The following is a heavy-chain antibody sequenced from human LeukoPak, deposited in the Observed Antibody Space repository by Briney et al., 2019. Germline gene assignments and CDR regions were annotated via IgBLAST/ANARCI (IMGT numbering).Heavy chain of an antibody. V-gene: IGHV3-23*01. CDR3: AKGPYDSSGYYSFVSVGYFDY. J-gene: IGHJ4*02. Sequence: GGTLRLSCAASGFTFSSYDMTWVRQAPGKGLEWVSSISGSGGSTYYADSVKGRFAISRDNSKNILYLQMNSLRADDSAVYYCAKGPYDSSGYYSFVSVGYFDYWGQGTLVTVSS. D-gene: IGHD3-22*01. CDR2: ISGSGGST. CDR1: GFTFSSYD.